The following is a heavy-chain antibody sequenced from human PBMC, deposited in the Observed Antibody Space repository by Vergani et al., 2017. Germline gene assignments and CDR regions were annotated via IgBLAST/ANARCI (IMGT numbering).Heavy chain of an antibody. D-gene: IGHD2-2*01. J-gene: IGHJ6*03. V-gene: IGHV4-61*02. Sequence: QVQLQESGPGLVKPSQTLSLTCTVSGGSISSDNYYWSWIRQPAGKGLEWIGRIYSSGNTNYNPSLKSRVTMSVDTSKNQFSLKLSSVTAADTAVYYCARFGRVVVPAALNPPYYMDVWGKGTTVTVSS. CDR1: GGSISSDNYY. CDR2: IYSSGNT. CDR3: ARFGRVVVPAALNPPYYMDV.